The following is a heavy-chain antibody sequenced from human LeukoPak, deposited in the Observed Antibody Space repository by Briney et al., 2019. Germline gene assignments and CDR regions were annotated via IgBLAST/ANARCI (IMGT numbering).Heavy chain of an antibody. V-gene: IGHV3-23*01. J-gene: IGHJ5*01. CDR1: GFTFSTYA. CDR3: ARDWYDC. Sequence: PGGSLRLSCAASGFTFSTYAMIWVRQAPGKGLEWVSVIGDNNIFTGRFTYYAESVKGRFTISRDNSQGTVDLQMNNLRVEDTAVYYCARDWYDCWGQGTQVTVSS. CDR2: IGDNNIFTGRFT.